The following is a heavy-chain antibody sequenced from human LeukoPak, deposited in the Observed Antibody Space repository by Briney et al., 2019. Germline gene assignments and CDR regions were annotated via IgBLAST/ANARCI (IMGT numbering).Heavy chain of an antibody. CDR2: IKGSGKK. CDR1: GLSFSSFA. V-gene: IGHV3-23*01. Sequence: GGSLRLSCAASGLSFSSFAMSWVRQGPARGLEWVLSIKGSGKKFYADSVKGRFTLSSDSSRKTFYFQLDNLRDEDTAIYYCGNASWVESNDAVRWRQGTMVNVPS. CDR3: GNASWVESNDAVR. D-gene: IGHD1-1*01. J-gene: IGHJ4*02.